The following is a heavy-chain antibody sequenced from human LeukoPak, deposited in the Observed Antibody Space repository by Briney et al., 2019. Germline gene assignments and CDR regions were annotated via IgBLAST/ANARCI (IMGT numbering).Heavy chain of an antibody. CDR3: ARVGAQRYYYGSGTYLDY. Sequence: GSLSLSCAASGFPFSDYYMSWIRPAPGKGLEWVSYISSSGSTIYYADSVKGRFTISRDNAKNSLYLQMNSLRAEDTAVYYCARVGAQRYYYGSGTYLDYWGQGTLVTVSS. J-gene: IGHJ4*02. CDR2: ISSSGSTI. V-gene: IGHV3-11*01. D-gene: IGHD3-10*01. CDR1: GFPFSDYY.